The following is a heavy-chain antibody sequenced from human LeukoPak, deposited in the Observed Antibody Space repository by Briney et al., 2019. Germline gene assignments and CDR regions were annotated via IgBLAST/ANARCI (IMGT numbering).Heavy chain of an antibody. D-gene: IGHD3-10*01. CDR1: GYTFSDYY. Sequence: ASVKVSCKASGYTFSDYYMHWVRQAPGQGLEWMGWIGPNSGGTNYAQKFQGRVTMTGDTSINTAYVELSRLRSDDTAVYYCVRDGSFDIWGQGTMVTVSS. CDR3: VRDGSFDI. J-gene: IGHJ3*02. V-gene: IGHV1-2*02. CDR2: IGPNSGGT.